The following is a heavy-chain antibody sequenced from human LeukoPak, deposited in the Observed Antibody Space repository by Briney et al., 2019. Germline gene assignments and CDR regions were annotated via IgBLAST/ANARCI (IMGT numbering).Heavy chain of an antibody. CDR1: GGSFSGYS. D-gene: IGHD5-18*01. Sequence: SETLSLTCGVSGGSFSGYSWSWIPQSPGKGLEWIGEINESGSTDYNPSLKSRVTISLDTSKNQFSLKLSSVTAADAAVYYCARAGYSYGTGYYFDYWGQGALVTVSS. V-gene: IGHV4-34*01. CDR2: INESGST. CDR3: ARAGYSYGTGYYFDY. J-gene: IGHJ4*02.